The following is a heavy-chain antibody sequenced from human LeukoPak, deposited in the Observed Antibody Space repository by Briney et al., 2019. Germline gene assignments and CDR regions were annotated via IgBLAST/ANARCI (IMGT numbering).Heavy chain of an antibody. CDR2: INHSGST. CDR3: AGSTGYSSGWRKYFQH. D-gene: IGHD6-19*01. V-gene: IGHV4-34*01. CDR1: GGSFSGYY. Sequence: SETLSLTCAVYGGSFSGYYWSWIRQPPGKGLEWIGEINHSGSTNYNPSLKSRVTISVDTSKNQFSLKLSSVTAADTAVYYCAGSTGYSSGWRKYFQHWGQGTLVTVSS. J-gene: IGHJ1*01.